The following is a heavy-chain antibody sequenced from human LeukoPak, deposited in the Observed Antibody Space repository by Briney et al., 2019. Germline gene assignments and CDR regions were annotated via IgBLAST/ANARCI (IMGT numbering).Heavy chain of an antibody. V-gene: IGHV1-8*02. J-gene: IGHJ4*02. CDR1: GYTFTSYG. D-gene: IGHD1-26*01. CDR3: ASDWELRMLNY. Sequence: ASVKVSCKASGYTFTSYGISWVRQAPGQGLEWMGWMNPNSGNTGHAQKFQGRVTMTRNTSISTAYMELSSLRSEDTAVYYCASDWELRMLNYWGQGTLVTVSS. CDR2: MNPNSGNT.